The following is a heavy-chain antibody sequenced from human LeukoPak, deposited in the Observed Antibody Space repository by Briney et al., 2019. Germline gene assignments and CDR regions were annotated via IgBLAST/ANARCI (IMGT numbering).Heavy chain of an antibody. Sequence: GGSLRLSCAASGFTLRSYGMHWVRQAPGKGLEWVAVIWYDGSNRYYADSVKGRFTTSRDNSKNMLYLQMNSLRAEDTALYYCARATMTTVLNWFDPWGQGTLVTVSS. J-gene: IGHJ5*02. V-gene: IGHV3-33*01. CDR3: ARATMTTVLNWFDP. CDR1: GFTLRSYG. CDR2: IWYDGSNR. D-gene: IGHD4-17*01.